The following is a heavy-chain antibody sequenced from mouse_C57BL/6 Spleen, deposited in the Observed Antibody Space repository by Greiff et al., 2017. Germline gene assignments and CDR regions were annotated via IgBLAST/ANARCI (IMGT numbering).Heavy chain of an antibody. CDR2: IHPNSGST. CDR3: HYYGSSDWYFDV. V-gene: IGHV1-64*01. Sequence: VQLQQPGAELVKPGASVKLSCKASGYTFTSYWMHWVKQRPGQGLEWIGMIHPNSGSTNYNEKFKSKATLTVDKSSSTAYMQLSSLTSEDSAVYYCHYYGSSDWYFDVWGTGTTVTVSS. J-gene: IGHJ1*03. D-gene: IGHD1-1*01. CDR1: GYTFTSYW.